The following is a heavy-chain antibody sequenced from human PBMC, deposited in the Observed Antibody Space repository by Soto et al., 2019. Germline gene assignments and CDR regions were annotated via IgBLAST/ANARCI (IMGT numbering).Heavy chain of an antibody. Sequence: PSETLSLTCAVYGGSFSGYYWSWIRQPPGKGLEWIGEINHSGSTNYNPSLKSRVTISVDTSKNQSSLKLSSVTAADTAVYYCARGLGYSSGWTLTRYYMDVWGKGTTVTVS. CDR1: GGSFSGYY. V-gene: IGHV4-34*01. J-gene: IGHJ6*03. D-gene: IGHD6-19*01. CDR2: INHSGST. CDR3: ARGLGYSSGWTLTRYYMDV.